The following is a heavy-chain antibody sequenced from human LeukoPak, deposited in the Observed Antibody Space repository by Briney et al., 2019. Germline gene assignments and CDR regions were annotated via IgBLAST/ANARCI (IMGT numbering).Heavy chain of an antibody. CDR3: AKIYVYYGAFWYYGMDV. V-gene: IGHV3-30*18. Sequence: NPGGSLRLSCAASGFTFSSYGMHWVRQAPGKGLEWVAVISYDGSNKYYADSVKGRFTISRDNSKNTLYLQMNSLRAEDTAVYYCAKIYVYYGAFWYYGMDVWGQGTTVTVSS. J-gene: IGHJ6*02. CDR2: ISYDGSNK. D-gene: IGHD4-17*01. CDR1: GFTFSSYG.